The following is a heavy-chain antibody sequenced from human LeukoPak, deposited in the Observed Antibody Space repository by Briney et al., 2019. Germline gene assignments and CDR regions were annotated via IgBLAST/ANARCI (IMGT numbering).Heavy chain of an antibody. CDR3: ARHRFGLDAFDI. D-gene: IGHD3-10*01. Sequence: SETLSLTCTVSGGSISSYYWSWIRQPPGKGLEWIGYIYYSGSTNYNPSLKSRVTISVNTSKNQFSLKLSSVTAADTAVYYCARHRFGLDAFDIWGQGTMVTVSS. V-gene: IGHV4-59*08. J-gene: IGHJ3*02. CDR1: GGSISSYY. CDR2: IYYSGST.